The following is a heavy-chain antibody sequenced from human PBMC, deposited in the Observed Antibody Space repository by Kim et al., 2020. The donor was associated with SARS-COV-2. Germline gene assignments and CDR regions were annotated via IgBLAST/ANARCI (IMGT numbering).Heavy chain of an antibody. CDR2: IIPIFGTA. CDR1: GGTFSSYA. D-gene: IGHD6-13*01. J-gene: IGHJ4*02. Sequence: SVKVSCKASGGTFSSYAISWVRQAPGQGLEWMGGIIPIFGTANYAQKFQGRVTITADKSTSTAYMELSSLRSEDTAVYYCARDLGIAAAGNYWGQGTLGTVSS. V-gene: IGHV1-69*06. CDR3: ARDLGIAAAGNY.